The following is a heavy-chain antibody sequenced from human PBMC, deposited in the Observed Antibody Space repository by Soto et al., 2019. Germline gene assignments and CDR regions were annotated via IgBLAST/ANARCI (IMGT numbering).Heavy chain of an antibody. Sequence: SETLSLTCTVSGGSISSYYWSWIRQPPGKGLEWIGYIYYSGSTNYNPSLKSRVTISVDTSKNQFSLKLSSVTAADTAVYYCARGDTYFDYWGQGTLVTV. V-gene: IGHV4-59*01. D-gene: IGHD5-18*01. J-gene: IGHJ4*02. CDR2: IYYSGST. CDR1: GGSISSYY. CDR3: ARGDTYFDY.